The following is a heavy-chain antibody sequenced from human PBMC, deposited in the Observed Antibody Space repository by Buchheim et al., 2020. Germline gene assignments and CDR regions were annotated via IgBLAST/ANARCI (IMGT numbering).Heavy chain of an antibody. CDR1: GGTFSSNI. Sequence: QVQLVQSGTEVKQPGSSVKVSCKVSGGTFSSNIITWVRQAPGQGFEWMGGLIPMFGTPNYAQNFRGRVTISADKSTTTAYLELNSLRSEDTAVYFCAYGGNFHYYFDYWGQGTL. J-gene: IGHJ4*02. D-gene: IGHD4-23*01. V-gene: IGHV1-69*06. CDR2: LIPMFGTP. CDR3: AYGGNFHYYFDY.